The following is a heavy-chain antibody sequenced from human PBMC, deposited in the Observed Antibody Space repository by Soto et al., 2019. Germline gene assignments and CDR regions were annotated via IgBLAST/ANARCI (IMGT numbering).Heavy chain of an antibody. CDR2: IIPIFGTA. J-gene: IGHJ2*01. CDR3: ARVVESNVWNGYWFFDL. CDR1: GGTFSSYA. Sequence: SVKVSCKASGGTFSSYAISWVRQAPGQGLEWMGGIIPIFGTANYAQKFQGRVTITADKSTSTAYMELSSLKVEDTAVYHCARVVESNVWNGYWFFDLWGRGTLVTVSS. D-gene: IGHD3-16*01. V-gene: IGHV1-69*06.